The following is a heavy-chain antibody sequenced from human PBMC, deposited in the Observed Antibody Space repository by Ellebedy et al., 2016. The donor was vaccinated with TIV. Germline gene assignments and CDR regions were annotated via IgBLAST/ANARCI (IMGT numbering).Heavy chain of an antibody. CDR2: VYYSGST. CDR1: GGSISSYF. CDR3: ARLGPGSTTMTTGAAFDI. D-gene: IGHD4-17*01. V-gene: IGHV4-59*12. Sequence: MPSETLPLTCTVSGGSISSYFWSWVRQPPGKGLEWIGYVYYSGSTKYNPSLKSRVTISVDKSKNQFSLNLSSVTAADTAVYYCARLGPGSTTMTTGAAFDIWGQGTMVTVSS. J-gene: IGHJ3*02.